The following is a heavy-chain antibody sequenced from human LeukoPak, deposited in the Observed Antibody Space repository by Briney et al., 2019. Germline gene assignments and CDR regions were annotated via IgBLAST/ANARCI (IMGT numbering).Heavy chain of an antibody. CDR2: IYYSGST. Sequence: SETLSLTCTVSGGSISSSSYYWGWIRQPPGKGLEWIGSIYYSGSTYYNPSLKSRVTISVDTSKNQFSLKLSSVTGADTAVYYCATHVVVAANNNWFDPWGQGTLVTVSS. D-gene: IGHD2-15*01. CDR3: ATHVVVAANNNWFDP. CDR1: GGSISSSSYY. V-gene: IGHV4-39*01. J-gene: IGHJ5*02.